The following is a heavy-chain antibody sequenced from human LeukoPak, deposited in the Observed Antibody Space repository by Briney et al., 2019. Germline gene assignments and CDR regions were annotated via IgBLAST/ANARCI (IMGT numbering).Heavy chain of an antibody. Sequence: GGSLRLSCAASGFTFDDYAMHWVRQAPGKGLEWVSLISGDGGSTYYADSVKGRFTTSRDNSKNSLYLQMNSLRTEDTALYYCAKAYNWNSFRLGIDFDYWGQGTLVTVSS. CDR1: GFTFDDYA. J-gene: IGHJ4*02. CDR2: ISGDGGST. V-gene: IGHV3-43*02. D-gene: IGHD1-7*01. CDR3: AKAYNWNSFRLGIDFDY.